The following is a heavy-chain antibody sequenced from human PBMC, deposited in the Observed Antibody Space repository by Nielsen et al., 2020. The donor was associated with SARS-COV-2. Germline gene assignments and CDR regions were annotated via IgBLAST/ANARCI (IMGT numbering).Heavy chain of an antibody. D-gene: IGHD6-19*01. CDR1: GFTVSNNY. J-gene: IGHJ4*02. CDR3: ARDTRTGWSLDY. Sequence: GESLKISCAASGFTVSNNYMTWVRQAPGKGLEWVSYISSSGSIIHYADSVKGRFTISRDNAKNSLYLQMNSLRAEDTAVYYCARDTRTGWSLDYWGQGTLVTVSS. V-gene: IGHV3-11*04. CDR2: ISSSGSII.